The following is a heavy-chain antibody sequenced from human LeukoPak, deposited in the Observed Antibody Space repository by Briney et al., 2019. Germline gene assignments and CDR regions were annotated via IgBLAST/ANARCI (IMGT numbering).Heavy chain of an antibody. V-gene: IGHV1-69*05. J-gene: IGHJ4*02. CDR1: GGTFSSYA. CDR3: ARGLVTGTYFDY. CDR2: IIPIFGTA. D-gene: IGHD1/OR15-1a*01. Sequence: SVKVSCKASGGTFSSYAISWVRQAPGQGLEWMGGIIPIFGTANYAQKFQGRVTITTDESTGTAYMELSSLRSEDTAVYYCARGLVTGTYFDYWGQGTLVTVSS.